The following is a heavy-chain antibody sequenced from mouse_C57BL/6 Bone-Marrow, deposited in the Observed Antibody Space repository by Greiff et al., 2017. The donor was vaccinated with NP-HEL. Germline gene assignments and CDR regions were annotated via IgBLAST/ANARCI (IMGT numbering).Heavy chain of an antibody. J-gene: IGHJ1*03. V-gene: IGHV5-15*01. Sequence: EVKLMESGGGLVQPGGSLKLSCAASGFTFSDYGMAWVRQAPRKGPEWVAFISNLAYSIYYADTVTGRFTISRENAKNTLYLEMSSLRSEDTAMYYCARPYYGSWYFDVWGTGTTVTVSS. CDR1: GFTFSDYG. D-gene: IGHD2-10*01. CDR2: ISNLAYSI. CDR3: ARPYYGSWYFDV.